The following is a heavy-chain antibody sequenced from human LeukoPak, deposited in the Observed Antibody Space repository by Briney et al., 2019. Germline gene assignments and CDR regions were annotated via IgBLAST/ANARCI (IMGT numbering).Heavy chain of an antibody. D-gene: IGHD2-2*01. CDR1: GYTFTSYD. CDR3: ARGRGHILGYCSGTSCYRPDYYYYMDV. V-gene: IGHV1-8*01. CDR2: MNPNSGNT. J-gene: IGHJ6*03. Sequence: GASVKVSCKASGYTFTSYDINWVRQATGQGLEWMGWMNPNSGNTGYAQKFQGRVTMTRNTSISTAYMELSSLRSEDTAVYYCARGRGHILGYCSGTSCYRPDYYYYMDVWGKGTTVTVSS.